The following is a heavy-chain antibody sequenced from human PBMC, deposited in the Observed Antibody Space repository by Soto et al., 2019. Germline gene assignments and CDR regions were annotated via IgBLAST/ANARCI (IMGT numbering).Heavy chain of an antibody. CDR3: ARGGRELLWFGELLWDY. D-gene: IGHD3-10*01. CDR1: GGSISSYY. Sequence: SETLSLTCTVSGGSISSYYWSWIRQPPGKGLEWIGYIYYSGSTNYNPSLKSRVTISVDTSKNQFSLKLSSVTAADTAVYYCARGGRELLWFGELLWDYWGQGTLVTVSS. J-gene: IGHJ4*02. CDR2: IYYSGST. V-gene: IGHV4-59*01.